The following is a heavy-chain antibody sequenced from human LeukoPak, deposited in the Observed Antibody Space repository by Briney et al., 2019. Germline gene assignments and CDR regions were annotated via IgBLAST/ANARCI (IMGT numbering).Heavy chain of an antibody. CDR3: ARGLGDYKPKNYFDY. D-gene: IGHD4-17*01. CDR2: MNPKSGNT. CDR1: GYTFTTYD. Sequence: ASVKVSCKASGYTFTTYDINWVRQATGQGPEWIGWMNPKSGNTGYAQKFQGRVTITRNTSINTAYMELSSLKSDDTAVYYCARGLGDYKPKNYFDYWGQGTLVTVSS. V-gene: IGHV1-8*03. J-gene: IGHJ4*02.